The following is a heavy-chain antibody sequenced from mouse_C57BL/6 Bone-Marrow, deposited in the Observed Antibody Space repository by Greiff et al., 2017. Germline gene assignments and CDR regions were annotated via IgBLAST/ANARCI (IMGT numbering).Heavy chain of an antibody. V-gene: IGHV2-5*01. CDR3: ALRAWFAY. Sequence: QVQLKESGPGLVQPSQCLSITCTASGFSLTSYGVHWVRQSPGKGLEWLGGIWRGGSTDYNAAIMSRMSITKDDSKSQIFFKMNSLQADDTAIYYCALRAWFAYWGKGTLVTVSA. CDR2: IWRGGST. CDR1: GFSLTSYG. D-gene: IGHD1-1*01. J-gene: IGHJ3*01.